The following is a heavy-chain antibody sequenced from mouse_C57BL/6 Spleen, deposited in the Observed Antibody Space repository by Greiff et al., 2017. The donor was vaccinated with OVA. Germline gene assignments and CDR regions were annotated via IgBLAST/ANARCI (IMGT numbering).Heavy chain of an antibody. V-gene: IGHV10-1*01. CDR1: GFSFNTYA. Sequence: EVQGVESGGGLVQPKGSLKLSCAASGFSFNTYAMNWVRQAPGKGLEWVARIRSKSNNYATYYADSVKDRFTISRDDSESMLYLQMNNLKTEDTAMYYCVRHRMVTSAMDYWGQGTSVTVSS. D-gene: IGHD2-2*01. CDR3: VRHRMVTSAMDY. CDR2: IRSKSNNYAT. J-gene: IGHJ4*01.